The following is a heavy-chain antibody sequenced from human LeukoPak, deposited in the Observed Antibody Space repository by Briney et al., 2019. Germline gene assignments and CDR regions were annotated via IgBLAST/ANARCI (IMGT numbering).Heavy chain of an antibody. J-gene: IGHJ3*02. V-gene: IGHV3-23*01. Sequence: GGSLRLSCAASGITLTGYSMNWVRQAPGKGLEWVSAISGSGGSTYYADSVKGRFTISRDNSKNTLYLQMNSLRAEDTAVYYCAKVGSGYDGGDAFDIWGQGTMVTVSS. CDR2: ISGSGGST. CDR1: GITLTGYS. D-gene: IGHD5-12*01. CDR3: AKVGSGYDGGDAFDI.